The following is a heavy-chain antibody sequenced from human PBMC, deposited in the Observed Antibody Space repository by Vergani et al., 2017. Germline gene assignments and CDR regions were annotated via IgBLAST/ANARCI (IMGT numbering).Heavy chain of an antibody. J-gene: IGHJ4*02. CDR3: ARGSGGYCSSTSCYYFDY. D-gene: IGHD2-2*01. CDR2: IIPIFGTA. CDR1: GGTFSSYA. V-gene: IGHV1-69*01. Sequence: QVQLVQSGAEVKKPGSSVKVSCKASGGTFSSYAISWVRQAPGQGLEWMGGIIPIFGTANYAQKFQGRVTITADESPSTAYMELSSLRSEGTAVYYCARGSGGYCSSTSCYYFDYWGQGTLVTVSS.